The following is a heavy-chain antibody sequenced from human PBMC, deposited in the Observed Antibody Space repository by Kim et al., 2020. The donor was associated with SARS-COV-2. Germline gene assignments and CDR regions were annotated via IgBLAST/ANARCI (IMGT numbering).Heavy chain of an antibody. D-gene: IGHD5-12*01. Sequence: GRSLRLSCAASGFTFSNAWMSWVRQAPGKGLEWVGRIKSKTDGGTTDYAAPVKGRFTISRDDSKNTLYLQMNSLKTEDTAVYYCTTEWLPSYYYYGMDVWGQGTTVTVSS. J-gene: IGHJ6*02. CDR1: GFTFSNAW. V-gene: IGHV3-15*01. CDR3: TTEWLPSYYYYGMDV. CDR2: IKSKTDGGTT.